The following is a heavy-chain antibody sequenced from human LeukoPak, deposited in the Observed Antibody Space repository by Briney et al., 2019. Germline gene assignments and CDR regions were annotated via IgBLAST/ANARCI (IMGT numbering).Heavy chain of an antibody. D-gene: IGHD6-19*01. CDR1: GFTFSSYW. J-gene: IGHJ3*02. CDR2: IKQDGSEK. V-gene: IGHV3-7*01. Sequence: GGSLRLSCAASGFTFSSYWMSWVRQAPGKGLEWVANIKQDGSEKYYVDSVKGRFTISRDNAKNSLYLQMDSLRAEDTAVYYCARDCAVAGRLCALDIWGQGTVVTVSS. CDR3: ARDCAVAGRLCALDI.